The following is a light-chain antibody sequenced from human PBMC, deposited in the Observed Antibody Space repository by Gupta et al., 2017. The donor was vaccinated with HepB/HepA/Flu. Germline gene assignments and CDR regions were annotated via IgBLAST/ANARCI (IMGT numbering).Light chain of an antibody. CDR2: DAS. V-gene: IGKV3-11*01. CDR1: QSVSSY. J-gene: IGKJ2*04. Sequence: EIVLTQSPATLSLSPGERVTCSCRASQSVSSYLNWYQQKPGQAPRLIIYDASNRAIGIPDRFSGSGYGIDFTLTSSSREPEDFAIYYWQQRSHWCSFGQGTKLEIK. CDR3: QQRSHWCS.